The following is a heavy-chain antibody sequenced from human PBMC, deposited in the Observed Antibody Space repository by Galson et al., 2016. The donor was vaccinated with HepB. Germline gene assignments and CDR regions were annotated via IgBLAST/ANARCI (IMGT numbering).Heavy chain of an antibody. CDR3: VKDTGAVMGADSTDAFDI. CDR2: DSMDGRRK. D-gene: IGHD2-8*01. Sequence: SLRLCCAASGCTFSNSGMHWVRQAPAKGLDWVAADSMDGRRKFYADCVRGRFTTSRDNSKHPLYLQVHSLRVEDTAVYYGVKDTGAVMGADSTDAFDIWGQGTKVTVSS. J-gene: IGHJ3*02. V-gene: IGHV3-30*18. CDR1: GCTFSNSG.